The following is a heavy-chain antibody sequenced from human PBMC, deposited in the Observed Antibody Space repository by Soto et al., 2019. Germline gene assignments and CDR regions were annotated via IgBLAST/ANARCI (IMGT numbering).Heavy chain of an antibody. CDR1: GFTFIRVS. J-gene: IGHJ4*02. V-gene: IGHV3-21*01. CDR3: ARVAY. Sequence: LRLSFEASGFTFIRVSINWVRQVPGKGLEWVASISSASSETWYADSVKGRFIISRDNAQNSLFLQMNTLRPEDSAIYYCARVAYWGPGTQVTVSS. CDR2: ISSASSET.